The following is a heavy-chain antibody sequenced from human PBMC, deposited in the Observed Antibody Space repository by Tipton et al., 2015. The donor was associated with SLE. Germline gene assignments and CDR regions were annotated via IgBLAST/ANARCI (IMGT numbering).Heavy chain of an antibody. V-gene: IGHV4-59*01. Sequence: LRLSCTVSGGSISSYYWSWIRQPPGKGLEWIGYIYYSGSTNYNPSLKSRVTISVDTSKNHFSLKLRSVTAADTAVYYCARVYVAAAGYWYFDLWGRGSLVTVSS. J-gene: IGHJ2*01. CDR1: GGSISSYY. CDR2: IYYSGST. CDR3: ARVYVAAAGYWYFDL. D-gene: IGHD6-13*01.